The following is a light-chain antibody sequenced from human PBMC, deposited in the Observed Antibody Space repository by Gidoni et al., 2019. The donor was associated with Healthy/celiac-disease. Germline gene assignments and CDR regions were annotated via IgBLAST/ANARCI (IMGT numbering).Light chain of an antibody. J-gene: IGKJ1*01. CDR1: QSVSSN. Sequence: ELVMTQSPATLSVSPGERATLSCRASQSVSSNLAWYQQKPGQAPRLLIYGASTRATGIPARFSDSGSGTEFTLTISSLQSEDFAVYYCQQYNNWPTWTFGQGTKVEIK. V-gene: IGKV3-15*01. CDR3: QQYNNWPTWT. CDR2: GAS.